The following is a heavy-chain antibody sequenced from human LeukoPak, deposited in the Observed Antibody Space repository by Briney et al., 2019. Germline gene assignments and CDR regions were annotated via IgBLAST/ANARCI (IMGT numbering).Heavy chain of an antibody. D-gene: IGHD3-9*01. V-gene: IGHV3-23*01. CDR2: ISGSGGST. CDR3: AKDDGIRYFDWLPNYFDY. Sequence: PGGSLRLSRAASGFTLSSYAMSWVRQAPGKGLEWVSAISGSGGSTYYADSVKGRFTISRDNSKNTLYLQMNSLRAEDTAVYYCAKDDGIRYFDWLPNYFDYWGQGTLVTVSS. CDR1: GFTLSSYA. J-gene: IGHJ4*02.